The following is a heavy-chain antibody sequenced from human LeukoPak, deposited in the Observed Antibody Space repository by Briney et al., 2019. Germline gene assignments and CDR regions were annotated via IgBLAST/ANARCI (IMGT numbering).Heavy chain of an antibody. J-gene: IGHJ3*02. D-gene: IGHD3-3*01. CDR1: GGSISSSSYY. V-gene: IGHV4-39*01. CDR2: IYYSGST. CDR3: ARHSGDFWSGYYDAFDI. Sequence: SETLSLTCTVSGGSISSSSYYSGWIRQPPGKGLEWMGSIYYSGSTYYNPSLKSRVTISVDTSKNQFSLKLSSVTAADTAVYYCARHSGDFWSGYYDAFDIWGQGTMVTVSS.